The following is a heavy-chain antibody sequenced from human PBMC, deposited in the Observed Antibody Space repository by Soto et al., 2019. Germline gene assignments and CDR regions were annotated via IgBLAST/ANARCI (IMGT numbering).Heavy chain of an antibody. Sequence: QVQLVQSGAEVKKPGASVKVSCKASGYTFTSYYMHWVRQAPGQGLEWMGIINPSGGSTSYAQKFQGRVTMTRDTSTITVYMELSSLRSEDTAVYYCARDGEGDCSSTSCYGNWFDPWGQGTLVTVSS. CDR3: ARDGEGDCSSTSCYGNWFDP. V-gene: IGHV1-46*01. CDR2: INPSGGST. CDR1: GYTFTSYY. D-gene: IGHD2-2*01. J-gene: IGHJ5*02.